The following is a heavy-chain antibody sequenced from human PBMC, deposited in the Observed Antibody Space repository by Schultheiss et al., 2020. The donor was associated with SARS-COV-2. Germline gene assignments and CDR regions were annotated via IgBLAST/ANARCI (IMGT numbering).Heavy chain of an antibody. CDR2: INHSGST. J-gene: IGHJ5*02. Sequence: SQTLSLTCAVYGGSFSGYYWSWIRQPPGKGLEWIGEINHSGSTNYNPSLKSRVTISVDRSKNQFSLKLSSVTAADTAVYYCARSIAARPVCWFDPWGQGTLVTVSS. D-gene: IGHD6-6*01. CDR1: GGSFSGYY. V-gene: IGHV4-34*01. CDR3: ARSIAARPVCWFDP.